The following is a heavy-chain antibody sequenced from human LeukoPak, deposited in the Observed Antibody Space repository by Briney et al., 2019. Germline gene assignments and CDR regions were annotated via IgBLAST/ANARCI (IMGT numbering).Heavy chain of an antibody. CDR2: IWYDGSNT. V-gene: IGHV3-33*01. CDR3: ARDRSTTHFDY. Sequence: GRSLRLSCAASGFTFSSYGMHWVRQAPGKGLEWVAMIWYDGSNTYYADSVKGRFTISRDNSENMLFLQMDSLRAEDTAVYYCARDRSTTHFDYWGQGTLVTVSS. J-gene: IGHJ4*02. D-gene: IGHD5/OR15-5a*01. CDR1: GFTFSSYG.